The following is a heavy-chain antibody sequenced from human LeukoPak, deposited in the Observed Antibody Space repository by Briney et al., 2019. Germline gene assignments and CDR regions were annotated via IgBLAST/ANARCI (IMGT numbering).Heavy chain of an antibody. CDR1: GGSISSYY. CDR3: ARDLYLDYYDAFDI. D-gene: IGHD3-10*01. Sequence: SETLPLTCTVSGGSISSYYWSWIRQPPGKGLEWIGYIYYSGSTNYNPSLKSRVTISVDTSKNQFSLKLSSMTAADTAVYYCARDLYLDYYDAFDIWGQGTMVTVSS. J-gene: IGHJ3*02. CDR2: IYYSGST. V-gene: IGHV4-59*01.